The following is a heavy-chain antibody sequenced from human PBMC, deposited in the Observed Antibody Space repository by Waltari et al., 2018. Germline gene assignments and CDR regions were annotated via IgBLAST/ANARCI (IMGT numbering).Heavy chain of an antibody. V-gene: IGHV1-24*01. CDR3: ATEAQWLFSFSTGAFDI. D-gene: IGHD6-19*01. CDR1: GYTLTKLS. CDR2: FDREDGET. J-gene: IGHJ3*02. Sequence: QVQLVQSGAEVKKPGASVKVSCKVSGYTLTKLSIHWVRQAPAKGLEWMGSFDREDGETIDAQKFQGRVTMTEDTSTDPAYMEVSSLRSEDTAVYYCATEAQWLFSFSTGAFDIWGQGTMVTVSS.